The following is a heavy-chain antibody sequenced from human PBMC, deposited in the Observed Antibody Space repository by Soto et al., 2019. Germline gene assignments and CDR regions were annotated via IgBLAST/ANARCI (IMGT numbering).Heavy chain of an antibody. CDR3: ARVMESRWLQLRNYYGMDV. Sequence: SETLSLTCTVSGGSISSYYWSWIRQPPGKGLEWIGYIYYSGSTDYNPSLKSRVTISVDTSKNQFSLKLSSVTAADTAEYYCARVMESRWLQLRNYYGMDVWGQGTTVTVSS. CDR1: GGSISSYY. J-gene: IGHJ6*02. CDR2: IYYSGST. V-gene: IGHV4-59*01. D-gene: IGHD5-12*01.